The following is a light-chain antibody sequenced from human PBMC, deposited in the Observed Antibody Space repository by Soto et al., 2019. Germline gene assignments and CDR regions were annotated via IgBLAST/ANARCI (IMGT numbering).Light chain of an antibody. V-gene: IGKV1-33*01. CDR3: QQYENIPT. CDR2: DAS. J-gene: IGKJ5*01. CDR1: QNINNY. Sequence: DIQMTQSPSSLSGSLGDRVTIGCQASQNINNYLNWYQQKPGRAPKLLIYDASNLEAGVPSRLRGSGSGTDFTFTISSLKPEDIATYYCQQYENIPTFGQGTRLEIK.